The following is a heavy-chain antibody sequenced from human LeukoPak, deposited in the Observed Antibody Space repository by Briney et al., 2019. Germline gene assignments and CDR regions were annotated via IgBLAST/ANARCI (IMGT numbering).Heavy chain of an antibody. CDR2: ISGSGGTT. CDR1: GFTFSDYY. V-gene: IGHV3-23*01. CDR3: AKGAGNFDWSYHDY. J-gene: IGHJ4*02. Sequence: GGSLRLSCAASGFTFSDYYMSWIRQAPGKGLEWVSAISGSGGTTYNADSVKGRFTISRDNSKNTLYLQLNSLRAEDTAVYYCAKGAGNFDWSYHDYWGQGTLVTVSS. D-gene: IGHD3-9*01.